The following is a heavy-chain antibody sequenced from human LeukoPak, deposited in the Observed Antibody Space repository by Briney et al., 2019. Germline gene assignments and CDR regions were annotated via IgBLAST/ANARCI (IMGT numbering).Heavy chain of an antibody. CDR3: ARIVVPAAKFYYYYMVV. CDR2: INHSGST. J-gene: IGHJ6*03. CDR1: GGSFSGYY. D-gene: IGHD2-2*01. Sequence: SETLSLTCAVYGGSFSGYYWSWIRQPPGKGLEWIGEINHSGSTNYNPSLKSRVTISVDTSKNQFSLKLSSVTAADTAVYYCARIVVPAAKFYYYYMVVWGKGTTVTVSS. V-gene: IGHV4-34*01.